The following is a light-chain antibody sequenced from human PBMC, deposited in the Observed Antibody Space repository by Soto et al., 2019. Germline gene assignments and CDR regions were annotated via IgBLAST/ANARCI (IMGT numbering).Light chain of an antibody. CDR3: HHYGGSPQT. J-gene: IGKJ1*01. CDR2: GAS. Sequence: EIVLTQSPGTLSLSPGERATLSCRASQSVWNSYLAWYQQKPGQAPRLLIYGASSRATGIPDKFSGSGSGTDFTLTISRLEPEDFAVYYCHHYGGSPQTFGQGTKVEIK. V-gene: IGKV3-20*01. CDR1: QSVWNSY.